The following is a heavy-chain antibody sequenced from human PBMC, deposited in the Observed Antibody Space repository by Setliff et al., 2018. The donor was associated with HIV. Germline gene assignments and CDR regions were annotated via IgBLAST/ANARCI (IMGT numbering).Heavy chain of an antibody. CDR1: GFTFEDYG. CDR3: TRELNGHTSSRYYFGLDV. D-gene: IGHD6-6*01. CDR2: INWNGGST. J-gene: IGHJ6*02. V-gene: IGHV3-20*04. Sequence: GGSLRLSCAVSGFTFEDYGMSWVRQAPGKGLEWVSGINWNGGSTGYVDSVKGRFTISRDNAKNSLYLQMNNVRAGDTAVYYCTRELNGHTSSRYYFGLDVWGQGTTVTVSS.